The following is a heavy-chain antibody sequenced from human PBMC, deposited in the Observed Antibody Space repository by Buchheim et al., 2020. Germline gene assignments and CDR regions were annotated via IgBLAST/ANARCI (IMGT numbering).Heavy chain of an antibody. CDR1: GGSFSGYY. CDR2: IHHSGIT. CDR3: ARGLGKIAAAATPI. Sequence: QVQLQQWGAGLLKPSETLSLTCAVYGGSFSGYYWSWLRQPPGQGLEWIGEIHHSGITNYNPSLKSRVTLSVDTSKTQLSLKLSSVTAADTAVYYCARGLGKIAAAATPIWGQGTL. D-gene: IGHD6-13*01. J-gene: IGHJ4*02. V-gene: IGHV4-34*01.